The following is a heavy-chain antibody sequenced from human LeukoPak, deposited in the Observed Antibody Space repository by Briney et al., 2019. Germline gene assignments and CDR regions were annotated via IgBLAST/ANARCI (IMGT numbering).Heavy chain of an antibody. D-gene: IGHD3-22*01. V-gene: IGHV4-31*03. CDR3: ARAGKTYYYDSSGYFIGAPVY. J-gene: IGHJ4*02. CDR1: GGSISSGGYY. Sequence: SETLSLTCTVSGGSISSGGYYWSWIRQHPGKGLEWIGYIYYSGSTYYNPSLKSRVTISVDTSKNQFSLKPSSVTAADTAVYYCARAGKTYYYDSSGYFIGAPVYWGQGTLVTVSS. CDR2: IYYSGST.